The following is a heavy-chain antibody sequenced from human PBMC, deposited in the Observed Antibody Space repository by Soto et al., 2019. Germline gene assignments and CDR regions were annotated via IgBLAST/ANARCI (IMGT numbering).Heavy chain of an antibody. CDR1: GFTFSGLY. D-gene: IGHD3-16*01. Sequence: EVQLVESGGGLVQPGGSLRLSCAASGFTFSGLYMDWVRQAPGKGLEWVGRVTNKANGYVTHYAASVRGRFTVSRDDSRQSMYLQMDSLKTDDTAVYYCARDTFGADPRYYSMDIWGKGTTVIVSS. J-gene: IGHJ6*03. V-gene: IGHV3-72*01. CDR3: ARDTFGADPRYYSMDI. CDR2: VTNKANGYVT.